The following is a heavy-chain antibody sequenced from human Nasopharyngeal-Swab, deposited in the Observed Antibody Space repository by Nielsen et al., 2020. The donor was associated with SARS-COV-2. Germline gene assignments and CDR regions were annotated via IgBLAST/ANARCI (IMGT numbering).Heavy chain of an antibody. CDR1: GGSISSSSYY. CDR2: IYYSGST. J-gene: IGHJ6*03. V-gene: IGHV4-39*07. CDR3: ARGGGPGDYYIYNYYYLDV. D-gene: IGHD3-3*01. Sequence: SETLSLTCTVSGGSISSSSYYWGWIRQPPGKGLEWIGSIYYSGSTYYNPSLKSRVTISVDTSKDQFSLTLTSVTTADTAVYYCARGGGPGDYYIYNYYYLDVWGKGTTVIVSS.